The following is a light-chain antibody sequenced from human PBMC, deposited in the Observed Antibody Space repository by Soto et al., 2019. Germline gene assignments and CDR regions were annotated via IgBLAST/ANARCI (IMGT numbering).Light chain of an antibody. V-gene: IGKV4-1*01. CDR2: WAS. J-gene: IGKJ1*01. CDR3: QQYYGPPRT. Sequence: DIVVAQSPGSRAVSLCQRATINCKSSHSVLSSYNNKNYLDWYQQKPGQPPKLLISWASTRQSGVPERFSGSGSGTDFTLTISSLQAEDVAVYYCQQYYGPPRTFGQGTKVDIK. CDR1: HSVLSSYNNKNY.